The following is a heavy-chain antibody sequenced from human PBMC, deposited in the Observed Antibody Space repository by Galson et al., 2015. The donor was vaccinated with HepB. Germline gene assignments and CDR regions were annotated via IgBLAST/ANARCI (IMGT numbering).Heavy chain of an antibody. CDR2: ISGSGDST. D-gene: IGHD1-26*01. J-gene: IGHJ4*02. CDR1: GFTFSSYP. V-gene: IGHV3-23*01. CDR3: AKALGSNVYYESD. Sequence: SLRLSCAASGFTFSSYPMNWVRQAPGKGLEWVSTISGSGDSTYYADFVKGRFTISRDNSKSTLYLQLNSLRAEDTAVYYCAKALGSNVYYESDWGQGTLVTVSS.